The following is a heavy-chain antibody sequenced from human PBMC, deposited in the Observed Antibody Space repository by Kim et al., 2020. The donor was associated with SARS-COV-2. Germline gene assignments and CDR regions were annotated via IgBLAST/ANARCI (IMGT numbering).Heavy chain of an antibody. CDR3: ARAQSGRYWSWFDP. V-gene: IGHV3-30-3*01. Sequence: GGSLRLSCAASGFTFSSYAMPWVRQAPGKGLEWVAVISYDGSNKYYADSVKGRFTISRDNSKNTLYLQMNSLRAEDTAVYYCARAQSGRYWSWFDPWGEGTLVTVSS. J-gene: IGHJ5*02. CDR1: GFTFSSYA. CDR2: ISYDGSNK. D-gene: IGHD1-26*01.